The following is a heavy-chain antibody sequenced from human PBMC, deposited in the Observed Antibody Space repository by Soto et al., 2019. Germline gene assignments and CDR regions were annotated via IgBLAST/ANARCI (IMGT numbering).Heavy chain of an antibody. CDR1: GYTFITYE. CDR2: MNPRSGNT. CDR3: ARGDSFTSSWYWFDS. Sequence: QVPLVQSGVEVNKPGASVKVSCKTSGYTFITYEITWVRQAPGQGLEWMGWMNPRSGNTGYAQKFQGRVAMTRNTSVNTAYLELSDLTSEDTAVYYCARGDSFTSSWYWFDSWGQGTLVTVSS. D-gene: IGHD6-13*01. J-gene: IGHJ5*01. V-gene: IGHV1-8*01.